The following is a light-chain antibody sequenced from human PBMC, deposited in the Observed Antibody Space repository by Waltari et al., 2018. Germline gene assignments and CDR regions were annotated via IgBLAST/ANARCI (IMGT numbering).Light chain of an antibody. Sequence: DIQMTQFPSSLSASIGDRVTITCRASQGIRNDVGWYQQRPGKGPKRLIYAAFNLQNGVPSRFSGSGSGTEFTLTISSLQPEDFATYYCLPHNSYPLTFGGGTKVEIK. CDR2: AAF. CDR3: LPHNSYPLT. J-gene: IGKJ4*01. CDR1: QGIRND. V-gene: IGKV1-17*01.